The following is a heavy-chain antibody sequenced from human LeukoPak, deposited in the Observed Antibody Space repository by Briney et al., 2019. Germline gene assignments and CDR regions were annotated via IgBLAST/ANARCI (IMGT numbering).Heavy chain of an antibody. J-gene: IGHJ4*02. CDR2: IKQDGSEK. CDR3: ARDSSTNFWSGYPDY. D-gene: IGHD3-3*01. Sequence: GGSLRLSCGASGFTFSIYWMTWVRQAPGKGLEWVANIKQDGSEKYYVDSVKGRLTVSRDNVKNSLYLQMNSLRAEDTAVYYCARDSSTNFWSGYPDYWGQGTLVTVSS. CDR1: GFTFSIYW. V-gene: IGHV3-7*01.